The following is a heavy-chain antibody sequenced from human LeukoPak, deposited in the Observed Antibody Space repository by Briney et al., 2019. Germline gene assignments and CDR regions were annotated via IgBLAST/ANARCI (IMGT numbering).Heavy chain of an antibody. CDR2: IYSGAST. V-gene: IGHV3-53*01. J-gene: IGHJ4*02. CDR3: ARANDFWSGYYTPQAPYFDY. D-gene: IGHD3-3*01. CDR1: GFTVCRKY. Sequence: GGSLRLSCAASGFTVCRKYMSWVRQAPGKGLEWVSVIYSGASTYYADSVKGRFTISRDNSKNTLYLQMNSLRAEDTAVYYYARANDFWSGYYTPQAPYFDYWGQGTLVTVSS.